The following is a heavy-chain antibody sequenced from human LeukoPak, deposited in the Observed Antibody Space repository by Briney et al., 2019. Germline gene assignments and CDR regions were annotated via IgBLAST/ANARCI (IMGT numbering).Heavy chain of an antibody. V-gene: IGHV4-39*07. CDR3: ARAVVVVVAATHPSCWFDP. CDR1: GGSISSSSYY. CDR2: IYYSGST. Sequence: SETLSLTCTVSGGSISSSSYYWGWIRQPPGKGLEWIGGIYYSGSTYYNPSLKSRVTISVDTSKNQFSLKLSSVTAADTAVYYCARAVVVVVAATHPSCWFDPWGQGTLVTVSS. D-gene: IGHD2-15*01. J-gene: IGHJ5*02.